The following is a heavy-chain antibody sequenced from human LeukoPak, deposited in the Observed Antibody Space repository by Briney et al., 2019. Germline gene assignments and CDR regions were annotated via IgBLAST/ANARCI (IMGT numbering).Heavy chain of an antibody. CDR2: ISDSGDYT. V-gene: IGHV3-23*01. D-gene: IGHD2-8*01. CDR3: AKDTSIGKYCTNGVCSPFDY. J-gene: IGHJ4*02. CDR1: GFTFSSYA. Sequence: GGSLTLSCPGSGFTFSSYAMSWVRQAPGQGLEWVSVISDSGDYTSYPDSVTGRFTISRDNSRNTLYLQTISLRPEETAVYYCAKDTSIGKYCTNGVCSPFDYWGQGTLVTVSS.